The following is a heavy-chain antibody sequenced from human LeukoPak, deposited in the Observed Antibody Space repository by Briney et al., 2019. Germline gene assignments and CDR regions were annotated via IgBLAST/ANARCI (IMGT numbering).Heavy chain of an antibody. V-gene: IGHV1-18*01. CDR2: ISTYYGNT. D-gene: IGHD6-13*01. CDR1: GYTFSSYG. CDR3: ARGRVSSSTWYSTYYYYFYMDV. J-gene: IGHJ6*03. Sequence: ASVKVSCKASGYTFSSYGVTWVRQAPGQGLEWMGWISTYYGNTNNAQQFQGRVTFSTDTATSTAYMELRSLRSDDTAVYFCARGRVSSSTWYSTYYYYFYMDVWGKGTTVTVS.